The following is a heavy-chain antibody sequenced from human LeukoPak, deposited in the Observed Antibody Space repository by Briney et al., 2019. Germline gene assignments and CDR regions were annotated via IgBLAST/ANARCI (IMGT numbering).Heavy chain of an antibody. CDR2: INTDGSNT. Sequence: PGGSLRLSCAASGFTFSSHWMHWVRQVPGKGLVGVSRINTDGSNTAYVDPVKGRFTISRDNAKNTLYLQMSSLTADDTGVYYCARAVPGSALDRWGQGTLVTVSS. CDR1: GFTFSSHW. V-gene: IGHV3-74*01. J-gene: IGHJ5*02. D-gene: IGHD6-19*01. CDR3: ARAVPGSALDR.